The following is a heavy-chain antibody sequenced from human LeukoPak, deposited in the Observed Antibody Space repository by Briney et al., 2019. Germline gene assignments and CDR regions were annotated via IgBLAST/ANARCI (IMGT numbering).Heavy chain of an antibody. CDR2: VYTSGST. D-gene: IGHD5-18*01. CDR3: ARTDQSGYSFGSDFDY. J-gene: IGHJ4*02. CDR1: SGSLSSSY. Sequence: SETLSLTCTLSSGSLSSSYWSWIRQPAGKGLEWIGRVYTSGSTNYNPSLKSRVAMSGETYKNHFYLRLSSVTAADTAVYCCARTDQSGYSFGSDFDYWGQGTLVTVSS. V-gene: IGHV4-4*07.